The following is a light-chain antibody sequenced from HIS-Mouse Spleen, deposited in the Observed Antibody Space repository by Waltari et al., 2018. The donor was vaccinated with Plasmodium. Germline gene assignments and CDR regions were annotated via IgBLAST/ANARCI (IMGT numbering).Light chain of an antibody. J-gene: IGKJ4*01. V-gene: IGKV1-33*01. CDR3: QQYDNLPLT. Sequence: DIWMTQSPLSLSASVGARATLTCQASIDIINYLNWYQQKPGKVPKLRIYDASNLETGVPSRFSGSGSGTDLTFTISSLQPEDIATYYCQQYDNLPLTFGGGTKVEIK. CDR1: IDIINY. CDR2: DAS.